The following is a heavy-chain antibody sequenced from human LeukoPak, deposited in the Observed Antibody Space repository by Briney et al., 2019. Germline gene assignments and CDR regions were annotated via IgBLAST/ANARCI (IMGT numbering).Heavy chain of an antibody. J-gene: IGHJ3*02. CDR3: ARAQEYSSPRGEVLVI. D-gene: IGHD6-6*01. V-gene: IGHV1-69*01. Sequence: SVKVSCKASGGTFSSYAISWVRQAPGQGLEWMGGIIPIFGTANYAQKFQGRVTITADESTSTAYVELSSLRSEDTAVYYCARAQEYSSPRGEVLVIWGQGTMVTVSS. CDR2: IIPIFGTA. CDR1: GGTFSSYA.